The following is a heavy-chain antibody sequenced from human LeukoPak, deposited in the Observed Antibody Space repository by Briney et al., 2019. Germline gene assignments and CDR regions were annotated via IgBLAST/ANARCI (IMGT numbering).Heavy chain of an antibody. J-gene: IGHJ4*02. CDR1: GFTFSSYW. CDR2: IRQEGSAK. D-gene: IGHD5-12*01. Sequence: GGSLRLSCAASGFTFSSYWMSWVRQAPGKGREWVANIRQEGSAKYYVAPAKARFTISRDNAKNSLYLQMNSLRAEDTAVYYCARDETPTNGYDSYDFCGQATLVTVST. CDR3: ARDETPTNGYDSYDF. V-gene: IGHV3-7*01.